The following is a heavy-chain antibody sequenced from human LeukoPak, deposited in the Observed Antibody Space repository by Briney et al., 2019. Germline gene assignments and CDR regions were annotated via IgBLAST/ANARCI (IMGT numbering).Heavy chain of an antibody. D-gene: IGHD3-9*01. CDR1: GFTFSSYE. V-gene: IGHV3-48*01. CDR2: ISSSSSTI. J-gene: IGHJ6*03. CDR3: ARAPYNYDILTGYRRNHYYYYMDV. Sequence: PGGSLRLSCAASGFTFSSYEMNWVRQAPGKGLEWVSYISSSSSTIYYADSVKGRFTISRDNAKNSLYLQMNSLRAEDTAVYYCARAPYNYDILTGYRRNHYYYYMDVWGKGTTVTVSS.